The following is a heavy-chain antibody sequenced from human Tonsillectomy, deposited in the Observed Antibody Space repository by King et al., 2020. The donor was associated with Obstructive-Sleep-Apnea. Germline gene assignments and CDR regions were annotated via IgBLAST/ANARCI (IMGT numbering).Heavy chain of an antibody. CDR2: ISSIISYI. J-gene: IGHJ4*02. Sequence: DVQLVESGGGLVKPGGSLRLSCAASGFTFSSYSMNWVRQAPGKGLEWVSSISSIISYIYYADSVKGRFTISRDNAKNSLYLQMNSLRAEDTAVYYCARTYYYDSSGKYYFDYWGQGTLVTVSS. CDR1: GFTFSSYS. CDR3: ARTYYYDSSGKYYFDY. V-gene: IGHV3-21*01. D-gene: IGHD3-22*01.